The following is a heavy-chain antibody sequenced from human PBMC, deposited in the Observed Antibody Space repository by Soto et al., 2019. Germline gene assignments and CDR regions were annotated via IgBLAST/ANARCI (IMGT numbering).Heavy chain of an antibody. D-gene: IGHD2-15*01. CDR1: GGTFSRYA. Sequence: QVQLVQSGAEVKKPGSSVKVSCKASGGTFSRYAISWVRQAPGQGLGWMGGIIPIFGTANYAQKFQGRVTLTAYESTSTAYMELCSLRSEDTAVYYCARESRYCSGGSCYFLPGIDYWGQGTLVTVSS. CDR3: ARESRYCSGGSCYFLPGIDY. CDR2: IIPIFGTA. J-gene: IGHJ4*02. V-gene: IGHV1-69*12.